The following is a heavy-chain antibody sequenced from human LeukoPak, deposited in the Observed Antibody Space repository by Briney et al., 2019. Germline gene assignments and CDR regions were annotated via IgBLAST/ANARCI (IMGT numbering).Heavy chain of an antibody. CDR2: INPNSGGT. CDR3: GRGRGLAARRWDDWFDP. CDR1: GYTFTGYY. V-gene: IGHV1-2*06. Sequence: ASVKVSCTASGYTFTGYYMHWVRQAPGQGLEWMGRINPNSGGTNYAQKFQGRVTMTRDTSISTAYMELRSLRSDDTAVYYCGRGRGLAARRWDDWFDPWGQGTLVTVSS. D-gene: IGHD6-6*01. J-gene: IGHJ5*02.